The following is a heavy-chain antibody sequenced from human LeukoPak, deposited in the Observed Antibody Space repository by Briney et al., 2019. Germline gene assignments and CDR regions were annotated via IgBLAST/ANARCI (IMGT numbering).Heavy chain of an antibody. J-gene: IGHJ4*02. CDR1: GGFISSGGYY. D-gene: IGHD2-15*01. CDR2: IYYSGST. V-gene: IGHV4-31*03. CDR3: ARTSIVVVVAAWGTSSYYFDY. Sequence: SQTLSLTCTVSGGFISSGGYYWSWIRQHPGKGLEWIGYIYYSGSTYYNPSLKSRVTISVDTSKNQFSLKLSSVTAADTAVYYCARTSIVVVVAAWGTSSYYFDYWGQGTLVTVSS.